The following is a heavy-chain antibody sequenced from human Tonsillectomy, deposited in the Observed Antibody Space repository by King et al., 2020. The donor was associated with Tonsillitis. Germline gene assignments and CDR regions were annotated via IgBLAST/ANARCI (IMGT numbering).Heavy chain of an antibody. J-gene: IGHJ6*02. CDR2: ISSSGSSI. CDR1: EFIFSDYY. Sequence: VQLVESGGGLVKPGGSLRLSCAASEFIFSDYYMSWIRQAPGKGLEWVSYISSSGSSIYYADSVKGRFTMSRDNAKNSLYLQMNSLRAEDTAVYYCARDALLQWDLEAVPAATVPTTYGMDVWGQGTTVTVTS. V-gene: IGHV3-11*01. D-gene: IGHD2-2*01. CDR3: ARDALLQWDLEAVPAATVPTTYGMDV.